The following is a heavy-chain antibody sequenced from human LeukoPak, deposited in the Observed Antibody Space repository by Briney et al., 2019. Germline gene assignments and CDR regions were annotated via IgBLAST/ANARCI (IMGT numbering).Heavy chain of an antibody. V-gene: IGHV3-13*01. Sequence: PGGSLRLSCAASGFTFSSYWMHWVRHATGKGLEWVSAIGTAGDTYYPGSVKGRFTISRENAKNSLYLQMNSLRAGDTAVYYCARGHGVVYYYMDVWGKGTTVTISS. D-gene: IGHD2-15*01. CDR3: ARGHGVVYYYMDV. CDR1: GFTFSSYW. J-gene: IGHJ6*03. CDR2: IGTAGDT.